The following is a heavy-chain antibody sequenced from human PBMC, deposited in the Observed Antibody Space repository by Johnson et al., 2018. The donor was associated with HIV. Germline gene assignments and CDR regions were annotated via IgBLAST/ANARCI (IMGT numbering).Heavy chain of an antibody. V-gene: IGHV3-66*01. CDR3: ARGGANNYDSSGYYGAFDI. CDR2: IYSGGST. D-gene: IGHD3-22*01. CDR1: GFTVSSNY. Sequence: EQLVVSGGGLVQPGGSLRLSCAASGFTVSSNYMSWVRQAPGKGLEWVSVIYSGGSTYYAESVKGRLTISSDNSKNTLYLQMNSLMAEDTAVYYCARGGANNYDSSGYYGAFDIWGQGTMVTVSS. J-gene: IGHJ3*02.